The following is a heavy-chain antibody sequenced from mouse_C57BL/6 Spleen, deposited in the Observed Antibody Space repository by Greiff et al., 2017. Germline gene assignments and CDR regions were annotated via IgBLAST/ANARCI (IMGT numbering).Heavy chain of an antibody. CDR3: ARSDGTAWFAY. D-gene: IGHD2-1*01. J-gene: IGHJ3*01. Sequence: VQLQQPGAELVRPGSSVKLSCKASGYTFTSYWMHWVKQRPIQGLEWIGNIDPSDSETHYNQKFKDKATLTVDKSSSTAYMQLSSLTSEDSAVYYCARSDGTAWFAYWGQGTLVTVSA. CDR2: IDPSDSET. V-gene: IGHV1-52*01. CDR1: GYTFTSYW.